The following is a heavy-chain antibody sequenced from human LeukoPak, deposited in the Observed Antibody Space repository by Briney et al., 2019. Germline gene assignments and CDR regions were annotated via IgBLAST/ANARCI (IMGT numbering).Heavy chain of an antibody. CDR2: IYYSGST. D-gene: IGHD3-9*01. Sequence: PSETLSLTCTVSGGSISSYYWSWIRQPPGKGLEWIGYIYYSGSTNYNPSLKSRVTISVDTSKNQFSLKLSSVTAADTAVYYCARLVRYFDWSTTTDFDYWGQGTLVTVSS. J-gene: IGHJ4*02. CDR3: ARLVRYFDWSTTTDFDY. V-gene: IGHV4-59*12. CDR1: GGSISSYY.